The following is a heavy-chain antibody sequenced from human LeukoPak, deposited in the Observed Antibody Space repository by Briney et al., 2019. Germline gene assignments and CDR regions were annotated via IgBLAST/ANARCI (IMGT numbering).Heavy chain of an antibody. CDR3: ARDRTGWYLFDF. J-gene: IGHJ4*02. CDR2: THYRSKWYN. V-gene: IGHV6-1*01. Sequence: SQTLSLTCAISGDSFSSNRAAWNWIRQSPSRGLEWLGRTHYRSKWYNDYAVSVKSRIIINPDTSKNQFSLQLNSVTPEDTAVYYCARDRTGWYLFDFWGQGTLVTVSS. CDR1: GDSFSSNRAA. D-gene: IGHD6-19*01.